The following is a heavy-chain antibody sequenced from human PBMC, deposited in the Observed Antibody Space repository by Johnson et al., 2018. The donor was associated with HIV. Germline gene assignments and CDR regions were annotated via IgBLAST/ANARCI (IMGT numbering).Heavy chain of an antibody. CDR3: ARGLNCTNGVCYTWAFDI. J-gene: IGHJ3*02. CDR1: GFTFSSYA. V-gene: IGHV3-30-3*01. D-gene: IGHD2-8*01. CDR2: ISYDGSNK. Sequence: QVHLVESGGGVVQPGRSLRLSCAASGFTFSSYAMHWVRQAPGKGLEWVAVISYDGSNKYYADSVKGRFTISRDNSKNTLYLQMNSLRAEDTAVYYCARGLNCTNGVCYTWAFDIWGQVTMVTVSS.